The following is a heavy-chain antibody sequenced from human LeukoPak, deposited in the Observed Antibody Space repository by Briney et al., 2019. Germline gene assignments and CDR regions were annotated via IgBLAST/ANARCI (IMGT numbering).Heavy chain of an antibody. D-gene: IGHD1-26*01. CDR3: AKDVEWELHCFDY. Sequence: GGSLRLSCAASGFTFSSYAMSWVRQAPGKGLEWVSAISGSGGSTYYADSVRGRFTISRDNSKNTLYLQMNSLRAEDTAVYYCAKDVEWELHCFDYWGQGTLVTVSS. CDR1: GFTFSSYA. CDR2: ISGSGGST. V-gene: IGHV3-23*01. J-gene: IGHJ4*02.